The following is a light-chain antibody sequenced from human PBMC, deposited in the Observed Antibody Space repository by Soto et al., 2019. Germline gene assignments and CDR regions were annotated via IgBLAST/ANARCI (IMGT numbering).Light chain of an antibody. Sequence: QSALTQPASVSGSPGQSITISCGGTSRDVGAYIYVSWYQQYPGKAHKLILYEVNNRPSGVSGRFSGSKSDTTAYLTISGLQAEDEADYYCSSYSDSDTKVFGTGTKLTVL. CDR2: EVN. J-gene: IGLJ1*01. V-gene: IGLV2-14*03. CDR1: SRDVGAYIY. CDR3: SSYSDSDTKV.